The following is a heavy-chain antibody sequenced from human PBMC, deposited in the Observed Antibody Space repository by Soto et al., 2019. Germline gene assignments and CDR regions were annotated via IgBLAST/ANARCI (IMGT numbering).Heavy chain of an antibody. J-gene: IGHJ6*02. CDR3: ARGAVTPTVTTGSGYYYGMDV. V-gene: IGHV1-69*01. D-gene: IGHD4-4*01. Sequence: QVQLVQSGAEVKKPGSSVKVSCKASGGTFSSYAISWVRQAPGQGLEWMGGIIPIFGTANYAQKFQGRVTITADESTSPAYMELSSLRSEDTAVYYCARGAVTPTVTTGSGYYYGMDVWGQGTTVTVSS. CDR2: IIPIFGTA. CDR1: GGTFSSYA.